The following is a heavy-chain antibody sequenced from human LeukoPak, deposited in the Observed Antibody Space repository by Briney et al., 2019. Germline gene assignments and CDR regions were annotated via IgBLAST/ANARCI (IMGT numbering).Heavy chain of an antibody. D-gene: IGHD6-13*01. CDR1: GYSFTDYF. J-gene: IGHJ3*02. Sequence: GASVKVSCKASGYSFTDYFMHWVRQAPGQGLEWMGWINPNSGATTYAQKFQGRVTMTRDTSISTGNMELTGLRSDDTAVYYCARELSAAGRWGAFDIWGQGTMITVSS. CDR3: ARELSAAGRWGAFDI. CDR2: INPNSGAT. V-gene: IGHV1-2*02.